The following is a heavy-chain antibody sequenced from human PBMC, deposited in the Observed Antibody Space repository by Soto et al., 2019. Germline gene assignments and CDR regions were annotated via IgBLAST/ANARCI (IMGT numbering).Heavy chain of an antibody. Sequence: QAVGSLRLSCAASRFTFRNYGMSWVRQGPGKGLEWVSGISPTGEQRFYVDSVKGRFFISRDNSQNTLSLEMSNLRADDTAVYYCAKRYGSGSYRDFNSYYGMDIWGQGTSVTVSS. D-gene: IGHD3-10*01. CDR1: RFTFRNYG. J-gene: IGHJ6*02. CDR2: ISPTGEQR. CDR3: AKRYGSGSYRDFNSYYGMDI. V-gene: IGHV3-23*01.